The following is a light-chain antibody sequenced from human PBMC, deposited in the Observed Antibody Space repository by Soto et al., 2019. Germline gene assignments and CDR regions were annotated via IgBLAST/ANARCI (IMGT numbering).Light chain of an antibody. CDR1: QSVSSY. CDR2: DAS. CDR3: QQRSNWPLT. V-gene: IGKV3-11*01. Sequence: EIVLTQSPGTLSLSPGERATLSCRASQSVSSYLAWYQKKPGQDPRLLIYDASNRATGIPARFSGSGSGTDFNLTISRLETEDFAVYDCQQRSNWPLTFGGGTKVDIK. J-gene: IGKJ4*01.